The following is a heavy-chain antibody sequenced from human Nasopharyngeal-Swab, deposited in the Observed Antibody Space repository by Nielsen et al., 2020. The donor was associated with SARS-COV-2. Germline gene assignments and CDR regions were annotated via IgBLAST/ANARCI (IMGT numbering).Heavy chain of an antibody. V-gene: IGHV3-33*06. CDR1: GFTISTYG. CDR3: AKVVIVAAPHTGFDY. Sequence: GGSLRLSWAASGFTISTYGKHWVRQDPGKGLEWVAVIWYDGSNKYYGDSVKGRFTISRDNSKNKLYLHMNSLRAADSSVYYCAKVVIVAAPHTGFDYWGQGTLVTVSS. J-gene: IGHJ4*02. CDR2: IWYDGSNK. D-gene: IGHD1-26*01.